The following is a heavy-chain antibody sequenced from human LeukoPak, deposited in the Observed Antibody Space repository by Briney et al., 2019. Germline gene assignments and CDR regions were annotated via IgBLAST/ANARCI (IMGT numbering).Heavy chain of an antibody. Sequence: ASVKVSCKTSGYAITSHFMHWVRQAPGQGLEWVGTIHPDGETTTYGQKFQGRVTMTRNTSISTAYMELSSLRSEDTAVYYCARVGYSSSWYPRYYYYGMDVWGQGTTVTVSS. J-gene: IGHJ6*02. V-gene: IGHV1-46*01. CDR1: GYAITSHF. CDR2: IHPDGETT. CDR3: ARVGYSSSWYPRYYYYGMDV. D-gene: IGHD6-13*01.